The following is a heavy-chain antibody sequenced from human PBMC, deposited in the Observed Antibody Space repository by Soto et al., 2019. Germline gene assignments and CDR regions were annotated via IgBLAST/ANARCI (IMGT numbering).Heavy chain of an antibody. D-gene: IGHD2-21*02. CDR2: IYWDNDK. Sequence: QITLKESGPTLVKPTQTLTLTCTFSGFSLSTSGVGVGWIRQPPGKALEWLALIYWDNDKRYSPSLQSRLTLTKDTSNNQVVLTMRNMDPVDTATYYCVHSRCGGDCLQSYPSHYYYGTDVWGQGTTVTVSS. CDR1: GFSLSTSGVG. CDR3: VHSRCGGDCLQSYPSHYYYGTDV. J-gene: IGHJ6*02. V-gene: IGHV2-5*02.